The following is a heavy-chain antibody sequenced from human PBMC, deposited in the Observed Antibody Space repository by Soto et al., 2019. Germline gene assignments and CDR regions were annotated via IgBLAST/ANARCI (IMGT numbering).Heavy chain of an antibody. Sequence: PSETLSLTCTVSGRSLSSGGYYWSWIRQHPGKGLEWIGYIYYSGSTYYNPSLKSRVTISVDTSKNQFSLKLSSVTAADTAVYYCARAGLGYYDNGLDYWGQGTLVTVSS. CDR3: ARAGLGYYDNGLDY. D-gene: IGHD3-22*01. CDR1: GRSLSSGGYY. V-gene: IGHV4-31*03. J-gene: IGHJ4*02. CDR2: IYYSGST.